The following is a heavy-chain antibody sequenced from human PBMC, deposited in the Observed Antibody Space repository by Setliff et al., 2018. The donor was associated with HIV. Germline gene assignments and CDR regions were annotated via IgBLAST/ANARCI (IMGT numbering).Heavy chain of an antibody. CDR1: GFTFHYYA. CDR3: ARGGYFDSSSAGALDV. CDR2: IAYDGGDE. Sequence: PGGSLRLSCAASGFTFHYYAMHWVRQAPGKGLEWVALIAYDGGDEYFADSVKGRFAISRDYSRNTLHLQMNGLRPEDTAVYYWARGGYFDSSSAGALDVWGQGTQVTVSS. J-gene: IGHJ4*02. V-gene: IGHV3-30*09. D-gene: IGHD3-22*01.